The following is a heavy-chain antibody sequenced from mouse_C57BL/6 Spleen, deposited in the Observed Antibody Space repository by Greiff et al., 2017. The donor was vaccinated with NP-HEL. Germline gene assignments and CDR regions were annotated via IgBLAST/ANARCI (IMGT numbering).Heavy chain of an antibody. CDR3: TPALDY. J-gene: IGHJ2*01. Sequence: VQLQQSGAELVRPGASVTLSCKASGYTFTDYEMHWVKQTPVHGLEWIGAIDPETGGTAYNQKFKGKAILTADKSSSTAYMERRSLTSEDSAVYYCTPALDYWGQGTTLTVSS. V-gene: IGHV1-15*01. CDR2: IDPETGGT. CDR1: GYTFTDYE.